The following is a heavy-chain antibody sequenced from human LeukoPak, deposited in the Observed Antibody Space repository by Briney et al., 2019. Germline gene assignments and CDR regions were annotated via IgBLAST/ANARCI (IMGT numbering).Heavy chain of an antibody. J-gene: IGHJ4*02. CDR2: ISYDGSNK. Sequence: GGSLRLSCAASGFTFSSYAMHWVRQAPGKGLEWVAVISYDGSNKYYADSVKGRFTISRDNSKNTLYLQMNSLRAEDTAVYYCARDPDYYGSGSPTYYFDYWGQGTLSPSPQ. D-gene: IGHD3-10*01. V-gene: IGHV3-30-3*01. CDR3: ARDPDYYGSGSPTYYFDY. CDR1: GFTFSSYA.